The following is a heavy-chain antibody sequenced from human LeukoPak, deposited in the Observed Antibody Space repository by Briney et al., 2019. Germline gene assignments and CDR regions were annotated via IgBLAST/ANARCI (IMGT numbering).Heavy chain of an antibody. CDR1: GYTFTSYG. V-gene: IGHV1-18*01. CDR3: ARGESMSSTSSAIRMDV. CDR2: ISAYNGNT. D-gene: IGHD2-2*01. J-gene: IGHJ6*02. Sequence: ASVKVSFKASGYTFTSYGISWVRQAPGQGLEWMGWISAYNGNTNYAQKLQGRVTMTTDTSTRTAYMELRSLRSDDTAVYYCARGESMSSTSSAIRMDVWGQGTAVTVSS.